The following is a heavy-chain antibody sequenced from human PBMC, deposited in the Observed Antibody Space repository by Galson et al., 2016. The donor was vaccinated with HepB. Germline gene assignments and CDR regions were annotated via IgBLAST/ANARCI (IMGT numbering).Heavy chain of an antibody. CDR2: IFWDDDK. CDR1: GFSLTTLGVG. CDR3: AHSPNKLFLFNWALPNYFDP. D-gene: IGHD7-27*01. Sequence: PALVKPTQTLTLTCTFSGFSLTTLGVGVGWIRQPPGKALEWLGIIFWDDDKRYNPSLTSKLTITKDISKNEVVLTLTNLDHADTATDYCAHSPNKLFLFNWALPNYFDPWGQGTLVIVSS. V-gene: IGHV2-5*02. J-gene: IGHJ5*02.